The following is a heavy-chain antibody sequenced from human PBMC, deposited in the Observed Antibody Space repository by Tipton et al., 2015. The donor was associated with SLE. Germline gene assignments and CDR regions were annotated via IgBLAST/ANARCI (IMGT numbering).Heavy chain of an antibody. V-gene: IGHV4-61*08. CDR2: IYYSGST. CDR3: ARDGDSGYGKFDY. D-gene: IGHD5-12*01. CDR1: GGSISSGDYY. Sequence: TLSLTCTVSGGSISSGDYYWSWIRQPPGKGLEWIGYIYYSGSTNYNPSLKSRVTISVDTSKNQFSLKLSSVTAADTAVYYCARDGDSGYGKFDYWGQGTLVTVSS. J-gene: IGHJ4*02.